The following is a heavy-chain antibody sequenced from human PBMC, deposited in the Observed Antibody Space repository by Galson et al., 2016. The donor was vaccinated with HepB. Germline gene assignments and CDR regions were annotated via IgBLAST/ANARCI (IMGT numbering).Heavy chain of an antibody. CDR3: AKIGGVVNLGPPA. CDR1: DFTFNTFP. J-gene: IGHJ5*02. CDR2: ISGIDDAT. Sequence: SLRLSCAASDFTFNTFPMSWVRQAPGKGLEWVSTISGIDDATHYPDSVKGRFTISRDNSRNTLYLQMNSLRVEDTAMYYCAKIGGVVNLGPPAWGQGTLVTVSS. D-gene: IGHD3-3*01. V-gene: IGHV3-23*01.